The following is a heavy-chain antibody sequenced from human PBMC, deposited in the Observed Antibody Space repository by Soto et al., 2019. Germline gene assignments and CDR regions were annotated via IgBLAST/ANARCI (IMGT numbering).Heavy chain of an antibody. D-gene: IGHD2-15*01. J-gene: IGHJ4*02. CDR2: IYWDDDK. V-gene: IGHV2-5*02. CDR3: AHRQRTVVVGAPFDL. CDR1: GVSLTTSGVG. Sequence: QITLRESGPTLVQPTQTLTLTCTLSGVSLTTSGVGVGWIRQPPGKALEWLALIYWDDDKSFSPSLKSRLGITRDTSKNQAVMTMTNMVSVDTAIYYCAHRQRTVVVGAPFDLWGQGSQVTVSS.